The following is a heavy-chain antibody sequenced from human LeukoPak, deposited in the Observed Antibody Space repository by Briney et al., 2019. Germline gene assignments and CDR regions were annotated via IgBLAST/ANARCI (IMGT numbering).Heavy chain of an antibody. J-gene: IGHJ6*03. Sequence: SETLSLTCTVSGGSISSYYWSWIRQPAGKGLEWIGRIYTSGSTNYNPSLKSRVTMSVDTSKNQFSLKLSSVTAADTAVYYCARLVPAANDFNYYYYYYMDVWGKGTTVTVSS. D-gene: IGHD2-2*01. V-gene: IGHV4-4*07. CDR2: IYTSGST. CDR1: GGSISSYY. CDR3: ARLVPAANDFNYYYYYYMDV.